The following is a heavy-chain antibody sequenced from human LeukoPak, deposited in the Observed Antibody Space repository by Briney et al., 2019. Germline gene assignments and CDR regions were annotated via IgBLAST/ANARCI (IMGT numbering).Heavy chain of an antibody. V-gene: IGHV4-31*03. CDR3: ARALSSSWTHRNFDY. CDR1: GGSISSGGYY. Sequence: MSSQTLSLTCTVSGGSISSGGYYWSWIRQHPGKGLEWIGYIYYSGSTYYNPSLKSRVTISVDTSKNQFSLKLSSVTAADTAVYYCARALSSSWTHRNFDYWGQGTLVTVSS. J-gene: IGHJ4*02. CDR2: IYYSGST. D-gene: IGHD6-13*01.